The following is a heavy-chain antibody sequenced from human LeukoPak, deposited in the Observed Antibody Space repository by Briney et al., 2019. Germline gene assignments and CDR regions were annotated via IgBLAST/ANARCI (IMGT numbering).Heavy chain of an antibody. D-gene: IGHD1-26*01. CDR3: ARALKWELPNPFDY. J-gene: IGHJ4*02. V-gene: IGHV1-2*02. Sequence: GASVKVSCKASGYTFTGYYMHWVRQAPGQGLEWMGWINPNSGGTNYAQKFQGRVTMTRDTSISTAYMELSRLRSDDTAVYYCARALKWELPNPFDYWGQGTLVTVSS. CDR2: INPNSGGT. CDR1: GYTFTGYY.